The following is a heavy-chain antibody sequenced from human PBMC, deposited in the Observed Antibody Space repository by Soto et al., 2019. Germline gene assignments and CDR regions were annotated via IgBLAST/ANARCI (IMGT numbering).Heavy chain of an antibody. D-gene: IGHD2-21*01. Sequence: GASVNVSCKASGYSFTTYSITWVRQAPGQGLEWMGWISANNGNTKYAEKFQDRVIMTTDTSTSTAYLEVRSLTSDDTAVYYCARETGVMIPVKGEFEFWGQGTLVTVSS. CDR1: GYSFTTYS. CDR2: ISANNGNT. J-gene: IGHJ4*02. CDR3: ARETGVMIPVKGEFEF. V-gene: IGHV1-18*01.